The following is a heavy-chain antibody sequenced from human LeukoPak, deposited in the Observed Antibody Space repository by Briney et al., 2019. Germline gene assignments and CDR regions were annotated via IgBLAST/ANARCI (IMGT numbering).Heavy chain of an antibody. CDR2: ISSSGSYM. J-gene: IGHJ3*02. CDR3: ARDYVGGRRALDI. Sequence: GGSLRLSCVVSGFTFSSYTMNWVRQAPGRGLEWVSSISSSGSYMFYADSVKGRFTISRDNAKNSLYLQMNSLRAEDTAVYYCARDYVGGRRALDIWGQGTGVTVSS. V-gene: IGHV3-21*01. CDR1: GFTFSSYT. D-gene: IGHD4-23*01.